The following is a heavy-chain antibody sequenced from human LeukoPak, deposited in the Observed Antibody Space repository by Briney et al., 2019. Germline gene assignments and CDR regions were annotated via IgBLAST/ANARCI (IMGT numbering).Heavy chain of an antibody. Sequence: SETLSLTCTVSGGSVSGASVGRGARFWNWIRQAPGKGLEWIGYIYHSGSTYYNPSLKSRVTISVDRSKNQFSLKLSSVTAADTAVYYCASQLWFGELLDDYWGQGTLVTVSS. J-gene: IGHJ4*02. CDR2: IYHSGST. CDR1: GASVGRGARF. V-gene: IGHV4-30-2*01. D-gene: IGHD3-10*01. CDR3: ASQLWFGELLDDY.